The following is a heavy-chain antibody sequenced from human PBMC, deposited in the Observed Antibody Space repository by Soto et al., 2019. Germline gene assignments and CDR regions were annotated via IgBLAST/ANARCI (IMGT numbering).Heavy chain of an antibody. V-gene: IGHV3-74*01. Sequence: EVQLVESGGGLFQPGGSLRVSCAASGFTFSSYWMHWVRQAPGKGLVWVPGINSDGSSTSYADSVKGRFTISRDNAKNTLYLQMNSLRAEDTAIYYCARRGAVAGLHYWGQGTLVTVSS. J-gene: IGHJ4*02. D-gene: IGHD6-19*01. CDR2: INSDGSST. CDR1: GFTFSSYW. CDR3: ARRGAVAGLHY.